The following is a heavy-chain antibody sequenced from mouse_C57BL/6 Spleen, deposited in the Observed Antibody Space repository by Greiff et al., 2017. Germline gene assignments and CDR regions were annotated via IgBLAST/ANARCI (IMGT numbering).Heavy chain of an antibody. J-gene: IGHJ4*01. V-gene: IGHV6-6*01. Sequence: EVKVEESGGGLVQPGGSMKLSCAASGFTFSDAWMDWVRQSPEKGLEWVAEIRNKANNHATYYAESVKGRFTISRDDSKSSVYLQMNSVRAEDTGIYYCTRGDSFYAMDYWGQGTSVTFSS. CDR2: IRNKANNHAT. CDR1: GFTFSDAW. CDR3: TRGDSFYAMDY. D-gene: IGHD2-13*01.